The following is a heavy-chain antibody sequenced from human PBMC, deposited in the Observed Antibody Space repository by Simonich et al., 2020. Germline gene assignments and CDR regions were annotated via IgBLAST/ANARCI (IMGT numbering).Heavy chain of an antibody. Sequence: EVQLVESGGGLVQPGGSMRLSCAASGFILSSYRMHWVRQAPGKGLVWFSRINSKGRSTSYADSVKGRFTISRDNAKTTLYLQMTSLRAEDTAVYYCARNRLDYWGQGTLVTVSS. J-gene: IGHJ4*02. CDR2: INSKGRST. CDR1: GFILSSYR. CDR3: ARNRLDY. V-gene: IGHV3-74*01.